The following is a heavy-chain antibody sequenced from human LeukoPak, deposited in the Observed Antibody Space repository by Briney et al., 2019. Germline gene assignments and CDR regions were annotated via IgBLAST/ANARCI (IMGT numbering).Heavy chain of an antibody. CDR2: IWYDGSNK. D-gene: IGHD1-7*01. CDR1: GFTFSSYG. Sequence: GRSLRLSCAASGFTFSSYGMHWVRQAPGKGLEWVAVIWYDGSNKYYADSVKGRFTISRDNSKNTLYLQMNSLRAEDTAVYYCARDRAWNYRGVDYWGQGTLVTVSS. V-gene: IGHV3-33*01. CDR3: ARDRAWNYRGVDY. J-gene: IGHJ4*02.